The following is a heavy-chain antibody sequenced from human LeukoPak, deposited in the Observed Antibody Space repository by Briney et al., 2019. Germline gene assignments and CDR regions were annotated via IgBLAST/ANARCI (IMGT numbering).Heavy chain of an antibody. D-gene: IGHD3-3*01. CDR3: ARGMGPPGDFWSGYPKYYFDY. CDR1: GFTVSSNY. CDR2: IYSGGST. V-gene: IGHV3-53*01. Sequence: PGGSLRLSCAASGFTVSSNYMSWVRQAPGKGLEWVSVIYSGGSTYYADSVKGRFTISRDNSKNTLYLQMKSLRAEDTAVYYCARGMGPPGDFWSGYPKYYFDYWGQGTLVTVSS. J-gene: IGHJ4*02.